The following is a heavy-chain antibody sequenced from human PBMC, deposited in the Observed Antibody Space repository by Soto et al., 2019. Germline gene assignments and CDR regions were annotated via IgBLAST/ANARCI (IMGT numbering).Heavy chain of an antibody. CDR1: GFTLSAYW. D-gene: IGHD2-8*01. J-gene: IGHJ3*02. CDR3: AGDVSAGGTSLYRDAFDI. V-gene: IGHV3-7*03. CDR2: INRDGSKK. Sequence: EVQLEESGGDLVQPGGSLRLSCAASGFTLSAYWMTWVRQAPGKGLEWVANINRDGSKKSYLDSVSGRFTISRDNVGNSLDHLMDRLRADATARYCCAGDVSAGGTSLYRDAFDICGHGTVVTVSS.